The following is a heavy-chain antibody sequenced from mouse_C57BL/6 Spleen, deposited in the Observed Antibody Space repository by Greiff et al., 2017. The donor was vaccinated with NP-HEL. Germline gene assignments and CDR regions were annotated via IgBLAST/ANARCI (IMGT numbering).Heavy chain of an antibody. CDR2: IDPENGDT. J-gene: IGHJ4*01. CDR3: TTVRYYGSSLYAMDY. Sequence: EVQLQQSGAELVRPGASVKLSCTASGFNIKDDYMHWVKQRPEQGLEWIGWIDPENGDTEYASKFQGKATITADTSSNTAYLQLSSLTSEDTAVYYCTTVRYYGSSLYAMDYWGQGTSVTVSS. V-gene: IGHV14-4*01. CDR1: GFNIKDDY. D-gene: IGHD1-1*01.